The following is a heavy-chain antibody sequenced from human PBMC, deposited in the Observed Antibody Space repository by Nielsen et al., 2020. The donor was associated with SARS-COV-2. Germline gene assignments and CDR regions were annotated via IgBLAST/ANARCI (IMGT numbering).Heavy chain of an antibody. CDR2: MNPNSCNT. CDR3: ARDWYSSSSYHYYMDV. V-gene: IGHV1-8*01. J-gene: IGHJ6*03. D-gene: IGHD6-6*01. Sequence: ASVKFSCKASGYTFTSYDINWVRQATGQGLEWMGWMNPNSCNTGYAQKFQGRVTMTRNTSISTAYMELRSLRSDDTAVYYCARDWYSSSSYHYYMDVWGKGTTVTVSS. CDR1: GYTFTSYD.